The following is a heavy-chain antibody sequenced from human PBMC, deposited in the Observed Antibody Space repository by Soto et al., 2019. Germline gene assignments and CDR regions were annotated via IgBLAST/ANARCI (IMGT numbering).Heavy chain of an antibody. CDR3: ASIDYYDISGYVR. V-gene: IGHV4-39*01. CDR2: IYYSGST. CDR1: GGSISSSSYY. J-gene: IGHJ4*02. Sequence: PSETLSRTCTVSGGSISSSSYYWGWIRQPPGKGLEWIGTIYYSGSTYYNPSLKRRVTIFVDTSKNQFSLKLSSVTAADTAVYYCASIDYYDISGYVRWGQGTLVTVSS. D-gene: IGHD3-22*01.